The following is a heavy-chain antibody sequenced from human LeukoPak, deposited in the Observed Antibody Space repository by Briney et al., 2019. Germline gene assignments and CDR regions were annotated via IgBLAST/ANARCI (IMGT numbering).Heavy chain of an antibody. Sequence: ASVKVSCKASGYTFTGYYMHWVRQAPGRGLEWMGWINPNSGGTNYAQKFQGRVTMTRDTSISTAYMELSRLRSDDTAVYYCARGLLWFGELYPVHNWFDPWGQGTLVTVSS. J-gene: IGHJ5*02. V-gene: IGHV1-2*02. CDR1: GYTFTGYY. CDR3: ARGLLWFGELYPVHNWFDP. CDR2: INPNSGGT. D-gene: IGHD3-10*01.